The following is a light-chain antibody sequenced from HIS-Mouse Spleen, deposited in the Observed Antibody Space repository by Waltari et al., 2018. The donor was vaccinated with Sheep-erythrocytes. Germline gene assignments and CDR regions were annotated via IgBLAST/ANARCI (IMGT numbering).Light chain of an antibody. CDR2: EVS. CDR3: SSDAGSNNWV. Sequence: QSALTQPPSASGSPGQSVTISCTGTSSDVGGYNYVSWYQQHPGKAPKLLIYEVSKRHSGVPVLFSGSKSGNTASRTVSGLQAEDEADYYCSSDAGSNNWVFGGGTKLTVL. CDR1: SSDVGGYNY. J-gene: IGLJ3*02. V-gene: IGLV2-8*01.